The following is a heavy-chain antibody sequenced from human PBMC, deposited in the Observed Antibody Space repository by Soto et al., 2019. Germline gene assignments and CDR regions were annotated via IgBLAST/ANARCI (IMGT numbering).Heavy chain of an antibody. CDR2: IYSSGGT. D-gene: IGHD5-12*01. V-gene: IGHV4-61*01. CDR3: ARDGDGYND. CDR1: GGSVSSGSYY. J-gene: IGHJ4*02. Sequence: PSETLSLTCTVSGGSVSSGSYYWSWIRQTPGKRLEWIGYIYSSGGTSYNPSLKSRVTISVDTSKNQFSLKLSSVTAADTAVYYCARDGDGYNDWGQGTQVTVSS.